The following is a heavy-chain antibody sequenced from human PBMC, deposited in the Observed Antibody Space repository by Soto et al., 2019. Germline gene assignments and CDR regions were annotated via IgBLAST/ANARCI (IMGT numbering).Heavy chain of an antibody. J-gene: IGHJ4*02. CDR3: ARVMLCGHCDY. CDR2: MNPSSGNT. Sequence: QVQLVQSGAEVKKPGASVTVSCKASGYTFTNYAINWVRQAPGQGLEWMGWMNPSSGNTEYSQKFQGRVTITRNTSMRTAYIELSSLRSDDTAVYYCARVMLCGHCDYWGQGTLVTVSS. D-gene: IGHD2-8*01. V-gene: IGHV1-8*03. CDR1: GYTFTNYA.